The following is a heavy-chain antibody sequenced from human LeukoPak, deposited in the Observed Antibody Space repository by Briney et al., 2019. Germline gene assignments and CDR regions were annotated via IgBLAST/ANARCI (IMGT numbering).Heavy chain of an antibody. CDR1: GYTFTSYY. CDR2: INPSGGST. Sequence: ASVKVSCKASGYTFTSYYMHWVRQAPGEGLKWMGIINPSGGSTSYAQKFQGRVTMTSDTSTSTVYMELSSLRSEDTAVYYCAREVVVTAIRFFQHWGQGTLVTVSS. D-gene: IGHD2-21*02. CDR3: AREVVVTAIRFFQH. J-gene: IGHJ1*01. V-gene: IGHV1-46*01.